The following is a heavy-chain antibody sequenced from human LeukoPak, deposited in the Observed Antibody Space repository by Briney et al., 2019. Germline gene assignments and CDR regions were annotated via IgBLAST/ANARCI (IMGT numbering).Heavy chain of an antibody. V-gene: IGHV4-59*08. CDR3: ARHERMGSSLDY. J-gene: IGHJ4*02. Sequence: SSETLTLTCTVSGVSISSYYWSWIRQPPGKGLEWIGYIYYSGSTTYNPSLNNRVTISVDTSKNQFSLKLSSVTAADTAVYYWARHERMGSSLDYWGQGTLVTVSS. CDR1: GVSISSYY. CDR2: IYYSGST. D-gene: IGHD6-13*01.